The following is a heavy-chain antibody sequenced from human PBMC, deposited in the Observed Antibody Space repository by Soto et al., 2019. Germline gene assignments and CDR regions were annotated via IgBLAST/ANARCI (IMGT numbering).Heavy chain of an antibody. CDR3: ARRDSSGSYHGYFQQ. V-gene: IGHV3-66*01. Sequence: GGSLRLSCASSGFTVSSNYMSWVRQAPGKGLEWVSVIYSGGSTYYADSVKGRFTISRDNSKKTVLPEMNRLRAEDTAVYYCARRDSSGSYHGYFQQSGPGTLVTGSS. CDR2: IYSGGST. CDR1: GFTVSSNY. D-gene: IGHD3-22*01. J-gene: IGHJ1*01.